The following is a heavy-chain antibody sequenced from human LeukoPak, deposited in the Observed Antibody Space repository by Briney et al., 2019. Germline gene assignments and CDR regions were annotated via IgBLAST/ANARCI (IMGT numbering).Heavy chain of an antibody. CDR2: ISGSGGST. CDR3: ARDGFDYYDSSGFPYFDY. CDR1: GXTFSSYA. J-gene: IGHJ4*02. V-gene: IGHV3-23*01. Sequence: GGSLRLSCAASGXTFSSYAMSWVRQAPGKGLEWGSAISGSGGSTYYADSVKGRFTISRDNSKNTLYLQMNSLRAEDTAVYFCARDGFDYYDSSGFPYFDYWGQGTLVTVSS. D-gene: IGHD3-22*01.